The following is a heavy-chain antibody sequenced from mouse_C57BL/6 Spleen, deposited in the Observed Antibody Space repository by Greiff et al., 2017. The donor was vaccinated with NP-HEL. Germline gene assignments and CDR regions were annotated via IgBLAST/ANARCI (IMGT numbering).Heavy chain of an antibody. CDR1: GFTFSDYG. D-gene: IGHD2-12*01. J-gene: IGHJ4*01. CDR2: ISNLAYSI. V-gene: IGHV5-15*01. Sequence: EVHLVESGGGLVQPGGSLKLSCAASGFTFSDYGMAWVRQAPRKGPEWVAFISNLAYSIYYADTVTGRFTISRENAKNTLYLEMSSLRSEDTAMYYCARGYSRYYAMDYWGQGTSVTVSS. CDR3: ARGYSRYYAMDY.